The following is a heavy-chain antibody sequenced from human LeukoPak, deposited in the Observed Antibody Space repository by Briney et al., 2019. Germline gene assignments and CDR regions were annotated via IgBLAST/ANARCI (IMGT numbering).Heavy chain of an antibody. D-gene: IGHD5-18*01. V-gene: IGHV1-69*13. CDR1: GGTFSSYA. CDR2: IIPIFGTA. J-gene: IGHJ4*02. CDR3: ASASEDTATIDY. Sequence: SVKVSCKASGGTFSSYAISWVRQAPGQGLEWMGGIIPIFGTANYAQKFQGRVTITADESTSTAYMELSSLRSEDTAVYYCASASEDTATIDYWGQGTLVTVSS.